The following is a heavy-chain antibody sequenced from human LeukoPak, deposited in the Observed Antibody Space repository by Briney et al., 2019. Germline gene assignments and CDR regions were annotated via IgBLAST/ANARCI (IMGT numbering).Heavy chain of an antibody. CDR2: IYHSGST. CDR3: ARGVSRVWAAAGFHAFDI. D-gene: IGHD6-13*01. Sequence: SETLSLTCTVSGGSISSYYWSWIRQPPGKGLEWIGYIYHSGSTYYNPSLKSRVTIPVDRSKNQFSLKLSSVTAADTAVYYCARGVSRVWAAAGFHAFDIWGQGTMVTVSS. J-gene: IGHJ3*02. V-gene: IGHV4-59*12. CDR1: GGSISSYY.